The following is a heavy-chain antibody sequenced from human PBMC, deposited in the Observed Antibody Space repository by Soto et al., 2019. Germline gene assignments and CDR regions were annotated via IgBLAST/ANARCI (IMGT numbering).Heavy chain of an antibody. CDR2: IIASGVTT. CDR1: GLTFSRYT. V-gene: IGHV3-23*01. Sequence: EVQLLESGGGLVQPGGSLRLACAASGLTFSRYTMGWVRQAPGKGLEWVSAIIASGVTTYYADSVKGRFTISRDNSKNPLYLQMNSLRAEDTAVYYCAKDLRGPEAGTWYFDLWGRGTLVTVSS. CDR3: AKDLRGPEAGTWYFDL. J-gene: IGHJ2*01. D-gene: IGHD6-13*01.